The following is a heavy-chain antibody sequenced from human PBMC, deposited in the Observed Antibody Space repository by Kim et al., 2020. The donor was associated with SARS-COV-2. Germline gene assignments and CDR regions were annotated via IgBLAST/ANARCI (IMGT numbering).Heavy chain of an antibody. Sequence: SETLSLTCTVSAASISRGYYWGWIRQPPGKGLEWIGSIFHTGRTYYNPSLKSRVTISVDTTRNQFSLKLRSLTAADTAVYYCARGDFSFDYWGQGTLVTVSS. J-gene: IGHJ4*02. CDR1: AASISRGYY. V-gene: IGHV4-38-2*02. CDR3: ARGDFSFDY. D-gene: IGHD3-3*01. CDR2: IFHTGRT.